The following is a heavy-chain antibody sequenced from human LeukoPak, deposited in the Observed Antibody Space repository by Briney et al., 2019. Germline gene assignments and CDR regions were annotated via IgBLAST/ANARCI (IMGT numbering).Heavy chain of an antibody. V-gene: IGHV3-7*01. CDR3: ATEKFDY. CDR1: GFTFSNYW. J-gene: IGHJ4*02. Sequence: PGGSLRLSCAASGFTFSNYWMSWARQAPGRGLEWVAHIKHDGSEEYYVDSMKGRFTVSRDNARNSLYLQMNSLRAEDTAVYYCATEKFDYWGQGTLVTVSS. CDR2: IKHDGSEE.